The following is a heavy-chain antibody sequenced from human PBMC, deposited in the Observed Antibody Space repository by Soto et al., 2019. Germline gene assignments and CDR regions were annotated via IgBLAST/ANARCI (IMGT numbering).Heavy chain of an antibody. D-gene: IGHD2-15*01. V-gene: IGHV1-58*01. Sequence: GQRLEWIGWIVVGSGNTNYAQKFQERVTITRDMSTSTAYMELSSLRSEDTAVYYCARRPDIVVLGAFDIWGQGTMVTVSS. J-gene: IGHJ3*02. CDR3: ARRPDIVVLGAFDI. CDR2: IVVGSGNT.